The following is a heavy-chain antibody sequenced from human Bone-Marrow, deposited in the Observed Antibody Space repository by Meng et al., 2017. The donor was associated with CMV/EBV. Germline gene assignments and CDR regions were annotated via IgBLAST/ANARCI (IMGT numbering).Heavy chain of an antibody. J-gene: IGHJ5*02. CDR2: IYYSGST. CDR1: GGSISSYY. D-gene: IGHD2-2*01. Sequence: GSLRLSCTVSGGSISSYYWSWIRQPPGKGLEWIGSIYYSGSTYYNPSLKSRVTISVDTSKNQFSLKLSSVTAADTAVYYCARHVISDCSSTSCYPGWFDPWGQGTLVTVSS. CDR3: ARHVISDCSSTSCYPGWFDP. V-gene: IGHV4-59*05.